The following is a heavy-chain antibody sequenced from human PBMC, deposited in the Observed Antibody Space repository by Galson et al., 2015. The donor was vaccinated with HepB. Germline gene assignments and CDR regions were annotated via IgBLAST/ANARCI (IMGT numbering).Heavy chain of an antibody. CDR2: ISFDGSNT. Sequence: SLRLSCAGSGFNLITYGMHWVRQAPGQGLEWVAVISFDGSNTYYADSVKGRFTISRDNSKNTLFLQMNSLRAEDSAVHYCARDAYDTSGHFSYCLDFWGRGTLVTVSS. CDR1: GFNLITYG. CDR3: ARDAYDTSGHFSYCLDF. J-gene: IGHJ4*02. D-gene: IGHD3-22*01. V-gene: IGHV3-30-3*01.